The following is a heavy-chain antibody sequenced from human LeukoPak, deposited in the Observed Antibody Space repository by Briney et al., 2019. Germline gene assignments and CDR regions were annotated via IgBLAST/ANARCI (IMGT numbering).Heavy chain of an antibody. CDR2: SAHDEVGK. J-gene: IGHJ4*02. Sequence: PGGSLRLSCVGSGFTFSDYAIHWVRQAPGKGLEWVAVSAHDEVGKQFADSVKGRFTLSRDNSGDSVHLQMKRLRDEDTAVYYCAKDRGYGEHEPFESWGQGSLVTVSS. CDR1: GFTFSDYA. V-gene: IGHV3-30*18. D-gene: IGHD4/OR15-4a*01. CDR3: AKDRGYGEHEPFES.